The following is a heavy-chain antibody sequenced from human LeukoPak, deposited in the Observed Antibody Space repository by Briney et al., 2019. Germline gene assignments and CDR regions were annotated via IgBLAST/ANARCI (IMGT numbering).Heavy chain of an antibody. CDR1: GFTFSDYY. CDR2: ISSSGSTI. CDR3: ARDITYYYDSRGPNAFDY. V-gene: IGHV3-11*04. D-gene: IGHD3-22*01. J-gene: IGHJ4*02. Sequence: GGSLRLSCAASGFTFSDYYMGWIRQAPGKGLEWVSYISSSGSTIYYADSVKGRFTISRDNAKNSLYLQMNSLRAEDTAVYYCARDITYYYDSRGPNAFDYWGQGTLVTVSS.